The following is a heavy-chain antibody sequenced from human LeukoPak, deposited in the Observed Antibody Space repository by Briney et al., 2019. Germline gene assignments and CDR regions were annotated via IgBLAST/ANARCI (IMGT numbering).Heavy chain of an antibody. CDR3: ARSVGGYYDSSGYVPDAFDI. D-gene: IGHD3-22*01. Sequence: PSETLSLTCTVSGGSISSYSWSWIRQPPGKGLEWIGYIYHSGSTYYNPSLKSRVTISVDRSKNQFSLKRSSVTAADTAVYYCARSVGGYYDSSGYVPDAFDIWGQGTMVTVSS. V-gene: IGHV4-30-2*01. CDR1: GGSISSYS. CDR2: IYHSGST. J-gene: IGHJ3*02.